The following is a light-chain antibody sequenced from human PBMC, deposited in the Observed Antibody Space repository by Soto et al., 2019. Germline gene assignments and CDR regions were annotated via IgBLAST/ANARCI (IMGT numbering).Light chain of an antibody. J-gene: IGLJ2*01. V-gene: IGLV2-14*01. CDR1: SSDVGGYNY. Sequence: QSALTQPASVSGSPGQSITISCTGTSSDVGGYNYVSWYQQHPGKAPKLMIYEVSNRPSGVSNRFSGSKSGNTASLTISGLQAEDEAEYYCSSYTSSSPLIVFGGGTQLTVL. CDR2: EVS. CDR3: SSYTSSSPLIV.